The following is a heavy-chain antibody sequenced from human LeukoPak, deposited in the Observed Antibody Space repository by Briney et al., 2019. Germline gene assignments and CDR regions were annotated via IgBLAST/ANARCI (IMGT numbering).Heavy chain of an antibody. V-gene: IGHV4-34*01. CDR1: GGSFSGYY. J-gene: IGHJ4*02. CDR2: INHSGYT. Sequence: SETLSLTCAVYGGSFSGYYWSWIRQPPGKGLEWIGEINHSGYTNYNPSLKSRVTVSVDTSKKQFSLKLSSVTAADTAVYYCARDPGIAAAGINWGQGTLVTVSS. D-gene: IGHD6-13*01. CDR3: ARDPGIAAAGIN.